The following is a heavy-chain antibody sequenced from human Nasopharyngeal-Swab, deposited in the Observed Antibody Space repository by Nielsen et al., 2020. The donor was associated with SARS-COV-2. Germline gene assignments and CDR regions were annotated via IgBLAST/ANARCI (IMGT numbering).Heavy chain of an antibody. D-gene: IGHD3-9*01. Sequence: LRLSCAVSGVFISRGGAYWSWLRQPPGKGLEWIGYIYYSGDPDYNPALQSRVSISAETSRNQFSLKLTSVTAADTAVYYCARTLYDIVTDQYEGYDTWGPGILVTVSS. J-gene: IGHJ5*02. CDR2: IYYSGDP. CDR1: GVFISRGGAY. CDR3: ARTLYDIVTDQYEGYDT. V-gene: IGHV4-30-4*08.